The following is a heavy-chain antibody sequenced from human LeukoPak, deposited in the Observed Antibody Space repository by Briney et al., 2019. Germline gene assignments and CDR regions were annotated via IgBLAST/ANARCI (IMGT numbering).Heavy chain of an antibody. D-gene: IGHD3-16*01. Sequence: GGSLRLSCAASGFTFSDHYMDWVRQAPGKGLEWVGRTRNKANSYTTEYAASVKGRFTISRDDSKNSLYLQMNSLKTEDTAVYYCARGRRGGSIASRKEVAFDIWGQGTMVTVSS. CDR3: ARGRRGGSIASRKEVAFDI. J-gene: IGHJ3*02. V-gene: IGHV3-72*01. CDR1: GFTFSDHY. CDR2: TRNKANSYTT.